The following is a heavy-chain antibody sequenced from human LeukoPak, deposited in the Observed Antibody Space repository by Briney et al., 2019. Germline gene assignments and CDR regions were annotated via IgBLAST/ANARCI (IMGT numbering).Heavy chain of an antibody. D-gene: IGHD3-3*01. V-gene: IGHV3-30*18. CDR1: GFTFSSYG. Sequence: PGGSLRLSCAASGFTFSSYGMHWVRQAPGKGLEWVAVISYDGSNKYHADSVKGRFTISRDNSKNTLYLQMNSLRAEDTAVYYCAKGKYDFWSGYYPFDYWGQGTLVTVSS. CDR2: ISYDGSNK. J-gene: IGHJ4*02. CDR3: AKGKYDFWSGYYPFDY.